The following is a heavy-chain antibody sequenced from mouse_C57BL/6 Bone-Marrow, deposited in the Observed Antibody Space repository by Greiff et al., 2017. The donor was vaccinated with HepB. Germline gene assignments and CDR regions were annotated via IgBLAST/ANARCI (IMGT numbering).Heavy chain of an antibody. J-gene: IGHJ2*01. Sequence: EVQGVESGGGLVQPGGSLKLSCAASGFTFSDYGMAWVRQAPRKGPEWVAFISNLAYSIYYADTVTGRFTISRENAKNTLYLEMSSLRSEDTAMYYCARRGSEGFYYFDYWGQGTTLTVSS. V-gene: IGHV5-15*01. CDR2: ISNLAYSI. CDR1: GFTFSDYG. CDR3: ARRGSEGFYYFDY.